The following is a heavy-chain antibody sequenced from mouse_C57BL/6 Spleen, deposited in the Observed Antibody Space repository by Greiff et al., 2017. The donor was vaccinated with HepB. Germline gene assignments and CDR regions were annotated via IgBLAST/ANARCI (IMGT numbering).Heavy chain of an antibody. J-gene: IGHJ4*01. CDR3: ARHEDYYGSSRLYAMDY. D-gene: IGHD1-1*01. CDR1: GFTFSSYG. Sequence: EVQRVESGGDLVKPGGSLKLSCAASGFTFSSYGMSWVRQTPDKRLEWVATISSGGSYTYYPDSVKGRFTISRDNAKNTLYLQMSSLKSEDTAMYYCARHEDYYGSSRLYAMDYWGQGTSVTVAS. CDR2: ISSGGSYT. V-gene: IGHV5-6*01.